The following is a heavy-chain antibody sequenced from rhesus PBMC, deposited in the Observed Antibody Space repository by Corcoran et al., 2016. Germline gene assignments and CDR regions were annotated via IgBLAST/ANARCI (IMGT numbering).Heavy chain of an antibody. D-gene: IGHD1-44*02. CDR1: GGSISGNY. CDR3: ARGSGASGLDY. J-gene: IGHJ4*01. Sequence: QVQLQESGPGLVKPSETLSLTCAVSGGSISGNYWGWIRQPPGKGLEWFGRIYGTTGTTNYNPSLASRVTSSIDTSKNQISLKLGTVTAADTAVYYCARGSGASGLDYWGQGHLVTVSS. V-gene: IGHV4-147*01. CDR2: IYGTTGTT.